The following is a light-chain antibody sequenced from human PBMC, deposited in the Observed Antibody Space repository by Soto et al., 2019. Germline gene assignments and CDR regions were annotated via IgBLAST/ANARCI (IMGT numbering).Light chain of an antibody. J-gene: IGKJ1*01. CDR3: QHYKSYSEA. V-gene: IGKV1-6*01. Sequence: AIPMTQSPASLSASVGDRVTISCRASQGIGNALGWYQQKPGKPPKVLIYGASNLQSGVPPRFRGSGSGTDLTIAISSLQPEDSETYYCQHYKSYSEAFGQGTKVDIK. CDR2: GAS. CDR1: QGIGNA.